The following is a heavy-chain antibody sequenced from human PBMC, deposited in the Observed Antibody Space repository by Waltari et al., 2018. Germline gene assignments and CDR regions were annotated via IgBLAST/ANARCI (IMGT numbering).Heavy chain of an antibody. CDR1: GGTFSSYA. V-gene: IGHV1-69*10. CDR2: IIPILGTA. CDR3: ARDFRGSYPRRDWFDP. D-gene: IGHD1-26*01. Sequence: QVQLVQSGAEVKKPGSSVKVSCKASGGTFSSYAISWVRQAPGQGLEWMGGIIPILGTANYAQKFQGRVTITADKSTSTAYMELSSLRSEDTAVYYCARDFRGSYPRRDWFDPWGQGTLVTVSS. J-gene: IGHJ5*02.